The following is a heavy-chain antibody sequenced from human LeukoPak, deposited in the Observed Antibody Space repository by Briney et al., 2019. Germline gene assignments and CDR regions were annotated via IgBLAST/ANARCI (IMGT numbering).Heavy chain of an antibody. V-gene: IGHV5-51*01. J-gene: IGHJ4*02. CDR1: GYNVTISW. CDR3: ARQAYYDSSRYYLFDS. CDR2: IYAGDSDT. D-gene: IGHD3-22*01. Sequence: GESLKISCKGSGYNVTISWIGWMRQMPGKGLEWMGTIYAGDSDTRYRPSFQGQVTMSADKSISTAYLQWSSLKASDTAMYYCARQAYYDSSRYYLFDSWGQGTLVTVSS.